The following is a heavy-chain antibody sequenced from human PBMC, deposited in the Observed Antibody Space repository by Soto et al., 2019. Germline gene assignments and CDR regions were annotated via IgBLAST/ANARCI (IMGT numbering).Heavy chain of an antibody. CDR3: ARVTAVAGTPEGGDWFDP. J-gene: IGHJ5*02. V-gene: IGHV4-4*02. Sequence: SETLSLTCAVSSGSISSSNWWSWVRQPPGKGLEWIGEIYHSGSTNYNPSLKSRVTISVDKSKNQFSLKLSSVTAADTAVYYCARVTAVAGTPEGGDWFDPWGQGTLVTVSS. D-gene: IGHD6-19*01. CDR1: SGSISSSNW. CDR2: IYHSGST.